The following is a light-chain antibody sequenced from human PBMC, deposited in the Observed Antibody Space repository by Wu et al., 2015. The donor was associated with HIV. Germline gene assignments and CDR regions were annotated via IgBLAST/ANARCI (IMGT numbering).Light chain of an antibody. Sequence: EIVLTQSPGTLSLSPGERATLSCRASQSVSSGYLAWYQQKPGQAPSLLIYGVSSRATGVPDRFSGSGSGTDFSLAITRLEPEDFAVYYCQQYGSSPQTFGQGTKVEIK. CDR1: QSVSSGY. J-gene: IGKJ1*01. CDR3: QQYGSSPQT. V-gene: IGKV3-20*01. CDR2: GVS.